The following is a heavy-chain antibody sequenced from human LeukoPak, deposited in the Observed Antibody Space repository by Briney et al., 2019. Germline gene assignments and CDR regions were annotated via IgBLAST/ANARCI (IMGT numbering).Heavy chain of an antibody. CDR2: IYYSGSI. Sequence: LSETLSLTCTVSGASISSYYWSWVRQPPGKGLEWIAYIYYSGSINYNPSLKSRVTISVDTSKNQFSLKLSSVTAADTAVYYCARGRDGSRRLDYWGQGTLVTVSS. CDR1: GASISSYY. J-gene: IGHJ4*02. CDR3: ARGRDGSRRLDY. D-gene: IGHD5-24*01. V-gene: IGHV4-59*01.